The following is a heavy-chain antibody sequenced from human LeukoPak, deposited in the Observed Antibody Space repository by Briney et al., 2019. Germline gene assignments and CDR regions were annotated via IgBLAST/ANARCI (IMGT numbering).Heavy chain of an antibody. D-gene: IGHD1-7*01. V-gene: IGHV4-59*01. Sequence: SETLSLTCTVSGGSISSYYWSWIRQPPGKGLEWIGYIYYSGSTNYNPSLKSRVTISVDTSKNQFSLKLSSVTAADTAVYYCARDNWNYGSSMDVWGQGITVTVSS. CDR3: ARDNWNYGSSMDV. CDR1: GGSISSYY. CDR2: IYYSGST. J-gene: IGHJ6*02.